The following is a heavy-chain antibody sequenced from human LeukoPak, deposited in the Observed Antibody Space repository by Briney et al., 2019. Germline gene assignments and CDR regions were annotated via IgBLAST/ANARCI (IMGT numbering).Heavy chain of an antibody. CDR1: GFTFSSYG. J-gene: IGHJ4*02. CDR2: IRYDGSNK. CDR3: ARTFVDGGSSWYGGVFDY. Sequence: GGSLRLSCAASGFTFSSYGMHWVRQAPGKGLEWVAFIRYDGSNKYYADSVKGRFTISRDNSKNTLYLQMNSLRAEDTAVYYCARTFVDGGSSWYGGVFDYWGQGTLVTVSS. V-gene: IGHV3-30*02. D-gene: IGHD6-13*01.